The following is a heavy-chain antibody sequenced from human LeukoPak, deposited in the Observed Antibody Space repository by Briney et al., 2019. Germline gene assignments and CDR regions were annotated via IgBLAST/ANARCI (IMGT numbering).Heavy chain of an antibody. V-gene: IGHV4-39*01. J-gene: IGHJ4*02. CDR1: GGSISSSSYY. Sequence: NSSETLSLICTVSGGSISSSSYYWGWIRQPPGKGLEWIGSIYYSGSTYYNPSLKSRVTISVDTSKNQFSLKLSSVTAADTAVYYCARQGDSSGYDFDYWGQGTLVTVSS. CDR3: ARQGDSSGYDFDY. D-gene: IGHD3-22*01. CDR2: IYYSGST.